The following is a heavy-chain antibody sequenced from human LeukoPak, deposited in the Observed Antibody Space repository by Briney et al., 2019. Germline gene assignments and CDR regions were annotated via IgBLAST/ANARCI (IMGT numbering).Heavy chain of an antibody. CDR2: MRSDGSNK. CDR1: GFTFSSYG. Sequence: PGGSLRLSCAASGFTFSSYGMHWVRQAPGKGLEWVAFMRSDGSNKYSADSVKGRFTISRDNSKNTLYLQMNSLRPEDTAVYYCAKGLPYNSDSSGSHDAFDIWGQGTMVTVSS. CDR3: AKGLPYNSDSSGSHDAFDI. J-gene: IGHJ3*02. V-gene: IGHV3-30*02. D-gene: IGHD3-22*01.